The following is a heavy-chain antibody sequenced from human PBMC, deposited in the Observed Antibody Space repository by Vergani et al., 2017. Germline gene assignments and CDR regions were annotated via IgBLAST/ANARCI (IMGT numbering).Heavy chain of an antibody. D-gene: IGHD3-9*01. J-gene: IGHJ4*02. Sequence: QVQLVQSGAEVKKPGASVKVSCKASGYTFTSYGISWVRQAPGQGLEWMGWISAYNGNTNYAPKLQGRVTMTTDTSTRTAYIELRSLRSDDTAVYYCARELDYDILTGYYDSHFDYWGQGTLVTVSS. CDR1: GYTFTSYG. CDR3: ARELDYDILTGYYDSHFDY. CDR2: ISAYNGNT. V-gene: IGHV1-18*01.